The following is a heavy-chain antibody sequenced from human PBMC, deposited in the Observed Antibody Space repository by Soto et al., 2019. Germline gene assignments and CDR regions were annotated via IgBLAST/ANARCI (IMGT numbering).Heavy chain of an antibody. J-gene: IGHJ5*02. V-gene: IGHV3-23*04. CDR2: ISGSGGST. CDR1: EFTFRSYW. D-gene: IGHD6-19*01. CDR3: AKDHSSGWYRTWFDP. Sequence: EVQLVDSGGGLVQPGGSLRLSCAASEFTFRSYWMHWVRQSPGKGLEWVSAISGSGGSTYYADSVKGRFTISRDNSKNTLYLQMNSLRAEDTAVYYCAKDHSSGWYRTWFDPWGQGTLVTVSS.